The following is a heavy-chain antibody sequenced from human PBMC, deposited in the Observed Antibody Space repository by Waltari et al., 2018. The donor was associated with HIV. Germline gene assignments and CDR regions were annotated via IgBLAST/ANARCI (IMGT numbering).Heavy chain of an antibody. CDR3: ARDGVAAGIYFDK. CDR1: GFTFSDPW. Sequence: EVQLVESGGGLVQPGGSLRLSCAASGFTFSDPWMSWGRQAPGKGLEWVANINQDGGEKNYVDSVKGRFTISRDNAKNSLYLQLNSLRAEDTAVYYCARDGVAAGIYFDKWGQGTLVTVSS. CDR2: INQDGGEK. J-gene: IGHJ4*02. V-gene: IGHV3-7*01. D-gene: IGHD6-13*01.